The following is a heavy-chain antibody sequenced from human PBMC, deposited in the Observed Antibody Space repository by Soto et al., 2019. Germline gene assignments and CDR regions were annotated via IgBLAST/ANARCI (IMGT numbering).Heavy chain of an antibody. J-gene: IGHJ5*01. V-gene: IGHV3-73*02. CDR1: GFTFSDLA. CDR3: AKYSGTASSPAA. D-gene: IGHD1-26*01. Sequence: EVQLVESGGGLVQPGGSLKLSCEASGFTFSDLAVHWVRQASGKGLEWVGRIGGKSEDYVTSYGESVRGRFSIPRDDSKNTAYLQMNSLKTEDTAVFYCAKYSGTASSPAALGQGTLVTVSS. CDR2: IGGKSEDYVT.